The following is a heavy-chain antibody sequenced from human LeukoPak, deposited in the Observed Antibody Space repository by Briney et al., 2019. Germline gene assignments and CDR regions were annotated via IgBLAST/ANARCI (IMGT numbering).Heavy chain of an antibody. CDR3: ARIFDRDI. CDR1: GGPIRNSY. D-gene: IGHD3-3*01. Sequence: SETLSLICTVSGGPIRNSYWSWVRHSAGTGMQWIGRIHGTLGSTNHNPSLKSRVVMSLDTSSNQFSLRLSAMSAADTATYYCARIFDRDIWGQGTTVTVSS. V-gene: IGHV4-4*07. CDR2: IHGTLGST. J-gene: IGHJ6*02.